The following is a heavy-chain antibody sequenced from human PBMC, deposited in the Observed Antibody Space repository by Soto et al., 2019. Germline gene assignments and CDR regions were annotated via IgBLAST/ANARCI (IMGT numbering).Heavy chain of an antibody. Sequence: EMQLVESGGGLVKPGGSLRLSCAASGFTFNNAWMNWVRQAPGTGLEWVGRVKSKTDGGTIDYAAPVKGRFTISRDDSKSTMYLQMNSLKSEDTAIYYCTTYTGGGAWWGQGTLVTVSS. J-gene: IGHJ4*02. CDR1: GFTFNNAW. CDR2: VKSKTDGGTI. CDR3: TTYTGGGAW. D-gene: IGHD1-1*01. V-gene: IGHV3-15*07.